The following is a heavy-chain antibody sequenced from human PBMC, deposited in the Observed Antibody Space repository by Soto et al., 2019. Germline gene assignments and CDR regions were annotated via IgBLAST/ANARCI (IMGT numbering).Heavy chain of an antibody. CDR3: ARHQPSSSWYNGMDV. V-gene: IGHV4-34*01. D-gene: IGHD6-13*01. J-gene: IGHJ6*02. Sequence: SETLSLTCAVYGGSFSGYYWSWIRQPPGKGLEWIGEINHSGSTNYNPSLKSRVTISVDTSKNQFSLKLSSVTAADTAVYYCARHQPSSSWYNGMDVWGQGTTVTVSS. CDR1: GGSFSGYY. CDR2: INHSGST.